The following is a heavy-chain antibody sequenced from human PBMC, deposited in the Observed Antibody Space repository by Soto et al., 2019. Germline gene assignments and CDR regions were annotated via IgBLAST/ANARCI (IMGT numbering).Heavy chain of an antibody. CDR3: ARGAGTHRWKYYYGMDV. CDR1: GGSIKSGDYS. D-gene: IGHD3-10*01. Sequence: QVQLQESGPGLVKPSQTLSLTCTVSGGSIKSGDYSSWTWIRQQSGKGLEWIGYIYNTGSTYYNPSLKSRLTISLDTSKNQFSLKLSSVTAADTAVYYCARGAGTHRWKYYYGMDVWGQGTTVTVSS. CDR2: IYNTGST. J-gene: IGHJ6*02. V-gene: IGHV4-31*03.